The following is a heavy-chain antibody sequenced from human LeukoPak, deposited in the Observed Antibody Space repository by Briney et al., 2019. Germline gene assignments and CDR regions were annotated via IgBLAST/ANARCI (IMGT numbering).Heavy chain of an antibody. J-gene: IGHJ4*02. V-gene: IGHV1-2*02. CDR1: GYTFTGYY. CDR2: INPNGGGT. CDR3: ARDLAGIAAPWVSY. D-gene: IGHD6-13*01. Sequence: ASVKVSCKASGYTFTGYYMHWVRQAPGQGLEWMGWINPNGGGTNYAQKFQGRVTMTRDTSISTAYMELSRLRSDDTAVYYCARDLAGIAAPWVSYWGQGTLVTVSS.